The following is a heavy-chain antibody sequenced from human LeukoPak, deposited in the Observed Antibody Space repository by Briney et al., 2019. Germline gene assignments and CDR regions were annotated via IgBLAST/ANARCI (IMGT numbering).Heavy chain of an antibody. CDR2: INHSGST. CDR3: ARDIPSGDHAY. V-gene: IGHV4-34*01. D-gene: IGHD2-21*01. Sequence: PSETLSLTCTVSGGSISSYYWSWIRQPPGKGREWIGEINHSGSTNYNPSLQSRVTISVDTSQNQFSLKLTSATAADTAVYFCARDIPSGDHAYWGQGTLVSVSS. J-gene: IGHJ4*02. CDR1: GGSISSYY.